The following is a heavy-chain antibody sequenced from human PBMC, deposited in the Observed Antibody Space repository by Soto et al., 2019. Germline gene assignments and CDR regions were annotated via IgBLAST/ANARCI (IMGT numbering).Heavy chain of an antibody. D-gene: IGHD4-17*01. CDR3: ARVYGDCFDY. V-gene: IGHV4-61*01. Sequence: SETLSLTCTVSGGSISSGNYYWSWIRQHPGKGLEWIGYIYYSGSTNYNPSLKSRVTISVDTSKNQFSLKLSSVTAADTAVYYCARVYGDCFDYWGQGTLVTVSS. J-gene: IGHJ4*02. CDR2: IYYSGST. CDR1: GGSISSGNYY.